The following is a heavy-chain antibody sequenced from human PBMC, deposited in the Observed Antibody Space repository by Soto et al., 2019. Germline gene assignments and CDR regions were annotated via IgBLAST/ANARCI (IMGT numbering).Heavy chain of an antibody. J-gene: IGHJ3*02. CDR1: GFTFSNAW. V-gene: IGHV3-15*07. CDR3: TAQDSSSWYPTDDAFDI. D-gene: IGHD6-13*01. Sequence: EVQLVESGGGLVKPGGSLRLSCAASGFTFSNAWMNWVRQAPGKGLEWVGRSKSKTDGGTTDYAAPVKGRFTISRDDSKNTLYLQMNSLKTEDTAVYYCTAQDSSSWYPTDDAFDIWGQGTMVTVSS. CDR2: SKSKTDGGTT.